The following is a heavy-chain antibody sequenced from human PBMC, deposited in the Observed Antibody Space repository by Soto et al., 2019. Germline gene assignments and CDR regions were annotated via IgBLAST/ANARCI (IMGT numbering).Heavy chain of an antibody. CDR1: GFTFGSYG. D-gene: IGHD1-20*01. Sequence: GGSLRLSCAASGFTFGSYGMHWVHQAPGKGLEWVAVIWYDGSNKYYADSVKGRFTISRDNSKNTLYLQMNSLRAEDTAVYYCARYIVLYNWHPDAFDIWGQGTMVTVSS. CDR2: IWYDGSNK. J-gene: IGHJ3*02. CDR3: ARYIVLYNWHPDAFDI. V-gene: IGHV3-33*01.